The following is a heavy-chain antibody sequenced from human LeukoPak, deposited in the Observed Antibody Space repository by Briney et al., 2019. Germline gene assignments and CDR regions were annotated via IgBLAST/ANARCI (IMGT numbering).Heavy chain of an antibody. D-gene: IGHD6-19*01. Sequence: SETLSLTCTVSGGSISSYYWSWIRQPAGKGLEWIGRIYTSGSTNYNPSLKSRVTMSVDTSKNQFSLKLSSVTAADTAVYYCARDRGSGWYMGEYYYYYMDVWGKGTTVTISS. CDR1: GGSISSYY. J-gene: IGHJ6*03. CDR3: ARDRGSGWYMGEYYYYYMDV. V-gene: IGHV4-4*07. CDR2: IYTSGST.